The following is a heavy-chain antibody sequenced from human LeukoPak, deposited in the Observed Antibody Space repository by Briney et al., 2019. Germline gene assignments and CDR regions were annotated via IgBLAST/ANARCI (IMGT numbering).Heavy chain of an antibody. CDR1: GVTLSTYW. Sequence: PGESLRLSCAAYGVTLSTYWMHWVRQAPGKGLEWVSRINSNGRSTTYADSVRGRFTISRDSAKNTLYLQMNSLRAEDTAVYFCATGNDDSRHYFDCTGQGTLVTVSS. CDR2: INSNGRST. CDR3: ATGNDDSRHYFDC. J-gene: IGHJ4*02. V-gene: IGHV3-74*01. D-gene: IGHD4-17*01.